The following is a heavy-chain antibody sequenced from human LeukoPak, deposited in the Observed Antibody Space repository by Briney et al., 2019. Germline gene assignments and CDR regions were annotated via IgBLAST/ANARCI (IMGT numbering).Heavy chain of an antibody. Sequence: PGGSLRLSCAASGFTFSSYSMNWVRQAPGKGLEWVSYISSSSSTIYYADSVKGRFTISRDNAKNSLYLQMNSLRAEDTAVYYCARDESGTLDYWGQGTLVTVSS. V-gene: IGHV3-48*01. CDR1: GFTFSSYS. CDR3: ARDESGTLDY. CDR2: ISSSSSTI. D-gene: IGHD2-15*01. J-gene: IGHJ4*02.